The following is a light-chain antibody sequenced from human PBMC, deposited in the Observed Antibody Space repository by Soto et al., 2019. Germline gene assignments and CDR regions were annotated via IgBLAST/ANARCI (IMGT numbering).Light chain of an antibody. J-gene: IGKJ1*01. CDR1: QSVSSK. Sequence: EIVMTQSPATLSVSPGERATLSCRASQSVSSKLAWYQQKPGQAPRVLIYGASIRATGIPARFSGSGSGTEFTLTISSLQSEDFAVYYCQHYNDWPPTWTFGQGTRVEIK. CDR2: GAS. CDR3: QHYNDWPPTWT. V-gene: IGKV3-15*01.